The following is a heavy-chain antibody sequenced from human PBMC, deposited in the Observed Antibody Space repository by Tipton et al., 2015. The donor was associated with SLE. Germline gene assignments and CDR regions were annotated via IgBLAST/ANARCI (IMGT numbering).Heavy chain of an antibody. CDR2: IYHSGST. J-gene: IGHJ4*02. D-gene: IGHD2-2*01. CDR3: ARARYQLLSFDY. CDR1: GYSISSGYY. Sequence: TLSLTCAVSGYSISSGYYWGWIRQPPGKGLEWIGSIYHSGSTYYNPSLKSRVTISVDTSKNQFSLKLSSVTAADTAVYYCARARYQLLSFDYWGQGTLVTVSS. V-gene: IGHV4-38-2*01.